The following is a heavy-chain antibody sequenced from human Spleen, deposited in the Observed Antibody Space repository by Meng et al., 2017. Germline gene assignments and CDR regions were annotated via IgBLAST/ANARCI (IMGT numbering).Heavy chain of an antibody. CDR1: GGSVSGGSYY. CDR2: IYYSGTT. V-gene: IGHV4-61*03. CDR3: ARGPTTMAHDFDY. D-gene: IGHD4-11*01. J-gene: IGHJ4*02. Sequence: QVQLQESGPGLVRPSETLSLPCTVSGGSVSGGSYYWTWIRQPPGKGLEWIGYIYYSGTTKHNPSLKSRVTISVDTSKNNLSLKLSSVTAADSAVYYCARGPTTMAHDFDYWGQGTLVTVSS.